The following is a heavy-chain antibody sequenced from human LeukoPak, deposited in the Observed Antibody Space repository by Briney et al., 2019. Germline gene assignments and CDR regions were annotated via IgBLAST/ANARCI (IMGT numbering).Heavy chain of an antibody. CDR3: ARDLLW. CDR1: GGSISSYY. Sequence: SETLSLTCTVSGGSISSYYWSWIRQPAGKGLEWIGHIYPGGTTSYNPSLKSRVTMSVDTSKNQFSLRLTSVIAADTAEYYCARDLLWWGQGTLVTVSS. CDR2: IYPGGTT. V-gene: IGHV4-4*07. D-gene: IGHD2-21*01. J-gene: IGHJ4*02.